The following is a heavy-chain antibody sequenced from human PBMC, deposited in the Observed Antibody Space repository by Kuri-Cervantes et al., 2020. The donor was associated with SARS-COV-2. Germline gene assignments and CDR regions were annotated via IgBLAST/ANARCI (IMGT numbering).Heavy chain of an antibody. D-gene: IGHD3-16*01. V-gene: IGHV1-24*01. CDR2: FDPEDGET. Sequence: ASVKVSCKVSGYTLTELSMHWVRQAPGKGLEWMGGFDPEDGETIYAQKFQGRVTMTEDTSTDTAYMELSRLRSDDTAVYYCARDNRSTFEFDYWGQGTLVTVSS. J-gene: IGHJ4*02. CDR1: GYTLTELS. CDR3: ARDNRSTFEFDY.